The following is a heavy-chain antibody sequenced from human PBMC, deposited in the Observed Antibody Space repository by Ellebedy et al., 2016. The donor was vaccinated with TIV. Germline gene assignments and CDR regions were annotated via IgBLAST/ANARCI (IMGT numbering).Heavy chain of an antibody. D-gene: IGHD3-22*01. V-gene: IGHV4-4*07. Sequence: SETLSLTFPVSGVSITSHFWTWIRQPAGGGLEWIGRLHPSGPPNSNPSLKSRVIMSRDTSKDQFSLKLSSVTAADTAGYYCARHGPQWFDAFDLWGQGTLVTVSS. CDR2: LHPSGPP. CDR1: GVSITSHF. J-gene: IGHJ3*01. CDR3: ARHGPQWFDAFDL.